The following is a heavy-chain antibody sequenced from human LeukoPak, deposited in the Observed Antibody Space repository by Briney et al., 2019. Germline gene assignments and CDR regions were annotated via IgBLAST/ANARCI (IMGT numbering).Heavy chain of an antibody. Sequence: RASVKVSCKASGYTFTSYGISWVRQAPGQGLEWMGWISAYNGNTNYAQKFQGRVTMTTDTSTSTAYMELRSLRSDDTAVYYCARDRPYSGAAHFDPWGQGTLVTVSS. V-gene: IGHV1-18*01. J-gene: IGHJ5*02. D-gene: IGHD4-11*01. CDR2: ISAYNGNT. CDR3: ARDRPYSGAAHFDP. CDR1: GYTFTSYG.